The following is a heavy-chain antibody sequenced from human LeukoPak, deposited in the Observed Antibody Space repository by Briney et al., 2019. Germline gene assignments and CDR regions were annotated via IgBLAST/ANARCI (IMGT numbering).Heavy chain of an antibody. D-gene: IGHD5-24*01. Sequence: PGGSLRLSCAASGFTFSSYWMTWFRQAPGKGLEFVANIKEDGSNKYYVDSVKGRFTISRDNAKNSLYLQMNGLRAEDTAVYYCARDRGWLTFDYWGQGTLVTVSS. V-gene: IGHV3-7*01. CDR3: ARDRGWLTFDY. J-gene: IGHJ4*02. CDR2: IKEDGSNK. CDR1: GFTFSSYW.